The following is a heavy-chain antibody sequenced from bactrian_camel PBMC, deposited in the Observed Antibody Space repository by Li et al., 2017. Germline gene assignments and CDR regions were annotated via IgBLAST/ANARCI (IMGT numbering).Heavy chain of an antibody. CDR2: IRDGAT. V-gene: IGHV3S57*01. CDR3: AADGRTVLGFCSGSYWDGTEPTS. D-gene: IGHD2*01. CDR1: GHMFSAFS. Sequence: HVQLVESGGGTVQAGGSLRLSCVATGHMFSAFSMAWFRQAPGKEHEGVAAIRDGATAYADSVKGRFTILKDNAKNTLYLQMTNLKPDDTGMYYCAADGRTVLGFCSGSYWDGTEPTSRGQGTQVTVS. J-gene: IGHJ6*01.